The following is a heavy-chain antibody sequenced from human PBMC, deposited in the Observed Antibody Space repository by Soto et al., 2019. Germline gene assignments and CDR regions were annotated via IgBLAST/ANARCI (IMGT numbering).Heavy chain of an antibody. J-gene: IGHJ6*02. Sequence: QITLKESGPTLVKPTQTLTLTCTFSGFSVSTSGVGVAWIRQSPGKALEWLALIYWDNDKRYSPFLQSRVTITKDTSKNQLVLTMTTMDPVDTATYYCAHKGGRGAGMDVWGQGTTVTVSS. D-gene: IGHD2-15*01. V-gene: IGHV2-5*02. CDR1: GFSVSTSGVG. CDR3: AHKGGRGAGMDV. CDR2: IYWDNDK.